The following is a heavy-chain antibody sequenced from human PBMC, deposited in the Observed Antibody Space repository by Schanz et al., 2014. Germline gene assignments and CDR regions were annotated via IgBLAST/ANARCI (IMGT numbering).Heavy chain of an antibody. Sequence: QVQLVQSGAEVKKPGASVKVSCKSSGYTFTDYHIHWVRQAPGQGLEYMGRINPNSGGTNFAQKFQGRVTMTRDTSISTVYMELSRLRPDDTAVYSCAREGTVIRGLSGWFDPWGQGTLVTVSS. CDR3: AREGTVIRGLSGWFDP. V-gene: IGHV1-2*06. CDR1: GYTFTDYH. D-gene: IGHD3-10*01. CDR2: INPNSGGT. J-gene: IGHJ5*02.